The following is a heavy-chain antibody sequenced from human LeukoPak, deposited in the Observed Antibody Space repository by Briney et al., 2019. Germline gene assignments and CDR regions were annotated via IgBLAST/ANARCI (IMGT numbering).Heavy chain of an antibody. D-gene: IGHD6-13*01. CDR1: GFTVSSNY. CDR3: ARDSSSSWTLDY. J-gene: IGHJ4*02. CDR2: IYSGGST. Sequence: GGSLRLSCAASGFTVSSNYMSWVRQAPGKGLEWVSVIYSGGSTYYADSVKGRFTISRDNSKNTLYLQMNSLRAENTAVYYCARDSSSSWTLDYWGQGTLVTVSS. V-gene: IGHV3-66*01.